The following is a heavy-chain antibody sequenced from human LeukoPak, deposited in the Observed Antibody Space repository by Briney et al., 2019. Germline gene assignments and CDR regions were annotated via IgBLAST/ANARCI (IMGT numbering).Heavy chain of an antibody. D-gene: IGHD3-10*01. J-gene: IGHJ4*02. CDR3: ARGDHFAAGRYNY. Sequence: SETLSLTCTVSGDSINAFYWSWIRQPPGKGLEWIGYISNGGSSGSTNYNPSLKSRVTISADMSKNHFSLRLNSVTAADTAVYYCARGDHFAAGRYNYWGQGTLVTVSS. CDR2: ISNGGSSGST. CDR1: GDSINAFY. V-gene: IGHV4-59*01.